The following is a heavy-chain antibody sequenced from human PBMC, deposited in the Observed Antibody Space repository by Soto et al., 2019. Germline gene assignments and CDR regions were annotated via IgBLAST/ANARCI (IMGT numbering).Heavy chain of an antibody. CDR2: IWYDGSDT. V-gene: IGHV3-33*06. J-gene: IGHJ4*02. CDR1: GFSFRNYG. Sequence: QVQLVESGGGVVQPGRSPRLSCAASGFSFRNYGMHWVRQAPGKGLEWVAVIWYDGSDTYYADSVKGRFTISRDNSKNTLSLQMNSLRAEDTAVYYCVKDWGREYLDYWGQGTLVTVSS. D-gene: IGHD7-27*01. CDR3: VKDWGREYLDY.